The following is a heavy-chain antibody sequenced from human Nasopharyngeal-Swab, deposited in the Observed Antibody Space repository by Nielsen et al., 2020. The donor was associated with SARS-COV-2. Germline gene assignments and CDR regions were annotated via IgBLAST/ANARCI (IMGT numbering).Heavy chain of an antibody. CDR2: ISWNSGDV. J-gene: IGHJ3*02. V-gene: IGHV3-9*01. D-gene: IGHD3-10*01. CDR3: AKSVYYNAAFDM. Sequence: SLKISCAASGFAFDDYVMHWVRQAPGRGLEWVSGISWNSGDVRYADSVKGRFTISRDNAKNSLYLQMNSLRAEDTALYYCAKSVYYNAAFDMWGQGTMVTVSS. CDR1: GFAFDDYV.